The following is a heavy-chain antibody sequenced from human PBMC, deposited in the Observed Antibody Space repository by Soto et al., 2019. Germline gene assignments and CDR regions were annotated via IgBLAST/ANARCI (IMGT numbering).Heavy chain of an antibody. CDR2: IYYSGST. D-gene: IGHD2-21*01. J-gene: IGHJ6*02. V-gene: IGHV4-30-4*01. Sequence: PSETLSLTCTVSGGFIRSGDYYWIWIRHPPGKGLEWIGYIYYSGSTYYNPSLKSRVTISVDTSKNQFSLKLSSVTAADTAVYYCARDALWSYYYYGMDVWDQWTTVTV. CDR1: GGFIRSGDYY. CDR3: ARDALWSYYYYGMDV.